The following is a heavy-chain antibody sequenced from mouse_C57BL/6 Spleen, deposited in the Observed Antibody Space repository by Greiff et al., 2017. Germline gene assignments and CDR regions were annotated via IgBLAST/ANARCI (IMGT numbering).Heavy chain of an antibody. V-gene: IGHV14-4*01. CDR1: GFNIKDDY. J-gene: IGHJ2*01. D-gene: IGHD1-1*01. CDR3: TTSTTVVSSFDY. Sequence: VQLQQSGAELVRPGASVKLSCTASGFNIKDDYMHWVKQRPEQGLEWIGWIDPENGDTEYASKFQGKATITAATSSNTAYLQLSSLTSEDTAVYYCTTSTTVVSSFDYWGQGTTLTVSS. CDR2: IDPENGDT.